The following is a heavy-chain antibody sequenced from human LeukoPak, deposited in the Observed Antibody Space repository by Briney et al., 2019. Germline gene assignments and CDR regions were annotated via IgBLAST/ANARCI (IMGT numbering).Heavy chain of an antibody. D-gene: IGHD5-12*01. CDR2: INPNSGGT. J-gene: IGHJ4*02. V-gene: IGHV1-2*02. Sequence: GASVKVSCKASGYTFTSYDINWVRQATGQGLEWMGWINPNSGGTNYAQKFQGRVTMTRDTSISTAYMELSRLRSDDTAVYYCARVGYSGYAYFDYWGQGTLVTVSS. CDR3: ARVGYSGYAYFDY. CDR1: GYTFTSYD.